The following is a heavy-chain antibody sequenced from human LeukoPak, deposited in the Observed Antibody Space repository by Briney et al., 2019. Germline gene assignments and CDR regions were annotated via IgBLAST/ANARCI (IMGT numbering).Heavy chain of an antibody. CDR3: ATRPLMPPRFDY. D-gene: IGHD2-2*01. V-gene: IGHV3-11*01. Sequence: PGGSLRLSCAASGFTFSDYYMSGSRQAPGKGLGWGSYISSSGSTIYYADSVKGRFTISRDNAKNSLYLQMNSLRAEDTAVYYCATRPLMPPRFDYWGQGTLVTVSS. J-gene: IGHJ4*02. CDR1: GFTFSDYY. CDR2: ISSSGSTI.